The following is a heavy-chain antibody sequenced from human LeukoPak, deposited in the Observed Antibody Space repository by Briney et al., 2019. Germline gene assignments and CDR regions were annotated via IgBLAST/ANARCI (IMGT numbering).Heavy chain of an antibody. CDR1: GYTFTXXX. Sequence: VSCXASGYTFTXXXXHWVXQAPXQXLEXMXXXNPSGGSTSYAQKFQGRVTMTRDTSTSTVYMELSSLRSEDTAVYYCARDGPRIAAXGXDFDYWGQGTLVTVSS. D-gene: IGHD6-6*01. CDR3: ARDGPRIAAXGXDFDY. V-gene: IGHV1-46*01. CDR2: XNPSGGST. J-gene: IGHJ4*02.